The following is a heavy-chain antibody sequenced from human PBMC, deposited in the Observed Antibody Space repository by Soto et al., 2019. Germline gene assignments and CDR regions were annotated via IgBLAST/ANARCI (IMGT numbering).Heavy chain of an antibody. CDR1: GGTFSSYA. J-gene: IGHJ3*01. D-gene: IGHD2-8*01. CDR3: ARAQGGVLMVDPPPAKTFHL. CDR2: IIPIFGTA. V-gene: IGHV1-69*13. Sequence: GASVKVSCKASGGTFSSYAISWVRQAPGQGLEWMGGIIPIFGTANYAQKFQGRVTITADESTSTAYMELSSLRSEDTAVYYCARAQGGVLMVDPPPAKTFHLCGQGIIVTVSS.